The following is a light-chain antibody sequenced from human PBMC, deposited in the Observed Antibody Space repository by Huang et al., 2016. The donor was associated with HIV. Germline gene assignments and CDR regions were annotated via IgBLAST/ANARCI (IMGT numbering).Light chain of an antibody. CDR3: QQYNNGCT. CDR2: GAS. Sequence: EIVMTQSPATLSVSPGERATLSCRASQSVSSYLAWYQQQPGQSPRLLIYGASTRATGIPARFSGSVSGTEFTLTITSLQSEDFVVYYCQQYNNGCTFGQGTKLEIK. V-gene: IGKV3-15*01. CDR1: QSVSSY. J-gene: IGKJ2*02.